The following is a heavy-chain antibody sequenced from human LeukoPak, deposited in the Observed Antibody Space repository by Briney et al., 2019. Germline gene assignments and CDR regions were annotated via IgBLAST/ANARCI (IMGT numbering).Heavy chain of an antibody. D-gene: IGHD3-3*01. Sequence: PGGSLRLSCAASGFTFDDYAMHWVRQAPGKGLEWVSLISWDGGSTYYADSVKGRFTISRDNSKNSLYLQMNSLRAEDTALYYCAKEVEGWISGYMDVWGKGTTVTVSS. CDR2: ISWDGGST. V-gene: IGHV3-43D*03. CDR1: GFTFDDYA. J-gene: IGHJ6*03. CDR3: AKEVEGWISGYMDV.